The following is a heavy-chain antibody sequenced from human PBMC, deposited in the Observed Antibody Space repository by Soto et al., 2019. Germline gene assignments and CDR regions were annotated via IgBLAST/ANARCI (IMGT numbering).Heavy chain of an antibody. CDR2: ISGGGDGT. CDR3: AHKGLGSLKTFCSGSGCHYAFDI. J-gene: IGHJ3*02. D-gene: IGHD6-19*01. Sequence: EVQLLESGGGLVQPGGSLRLSCAASGFTFTNYAMSWVRQAPGKGLEWVSTISGGGDGTYYADSVKGHFTISRDNSKSALYLQMNSLSVEDTAIYYCAHKGLGSLKTFCSGSGCHYAFDIWGQGTMVTVSS. V-gene: IGHV3-23*01. CDR1: GFTFTNYA.